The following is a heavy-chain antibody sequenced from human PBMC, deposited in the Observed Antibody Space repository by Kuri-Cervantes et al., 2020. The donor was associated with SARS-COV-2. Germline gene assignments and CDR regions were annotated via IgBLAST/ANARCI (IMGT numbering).Heavy chain of an antibody. CDR3: TTRVRDYVWGSYRYIDY. V-gene: IGHV3-15*01. CDR1: GFTFSNAW. Sequence: LSLTCAASGFTFSNAWMSWVRQAPGKGLEWVGRIKSKTDGGTTDYAAPVKGRFTISRDDSKNTLYLQMNSLKTEDTAVYYCTTRVRDYVWGSYRYIDYWGQGTLVTVSS. CDR2: IKSKTDGGTT. J-gene: IGHJ4*02. D-gene: IGHD3-16*02.